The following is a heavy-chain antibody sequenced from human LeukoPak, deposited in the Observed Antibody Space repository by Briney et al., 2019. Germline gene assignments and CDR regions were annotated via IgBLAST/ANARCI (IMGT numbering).Heavy chain of an antibody. CDR2: INPNRAVT. CDR1: GYTFTSYY. J-gene: IGHJ6*03. Sequence: GASVKVSCKASGYTFTSYYIHWVRQAPGQGPEWMGWINPNRAVTNYAQKFQGRVTMTSDTSITTAYMELGSLRSDDTAVYYCARAVYLGGATITWFGRYYYMDVWGKGTTVTISS. D-gene: IGHD5-12*01. CDR3: ARAVYLGGATITWFGRYYYMDV. V-gene: IGHV1-2*02.